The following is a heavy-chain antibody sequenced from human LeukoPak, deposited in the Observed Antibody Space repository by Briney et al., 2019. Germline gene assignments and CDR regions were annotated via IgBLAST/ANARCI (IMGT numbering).Heavy chain of an antibody. CDR2: ISSSGSTI. Sequence: GGSLRLSCAASGFTFSSYEMNWVRQAPGKGLEWVSYISSSGSTIYYADSVKGRFTISRDNSRNTLYLQMNSLRAEDTAVYYCASAYCSGGSCYPYYFDYWGQGTLVTASS. D-gene: IGHD2-15*01. J-gene: IGHJ4*02. CDR3: ASAYCSGGSCYPYYFDY. V-gene: IGHV3-48*03. CDR1: GFTFSSYE.